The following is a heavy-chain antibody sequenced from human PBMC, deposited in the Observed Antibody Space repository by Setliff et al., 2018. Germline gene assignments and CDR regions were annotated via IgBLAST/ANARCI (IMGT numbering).Heavy chain of an antibody. V-gene: IGHV4-38-2*02. J-gene: IGHJ4*02. D-gene: IGHD3-10*01. CDR2: IGHTGSI. CDR1: GYSISSGYI. Sequence: SETLSLTCTVSGYSISSGYIWGWIRQPPGKGLEWVGNIGHTGSINYNPSLKSRVSISIATSKNQFSLNVRSVTAADTAIYYCAKGRGEMDSWGQGILVTVSS. CDR3: AKGRGEMDS.